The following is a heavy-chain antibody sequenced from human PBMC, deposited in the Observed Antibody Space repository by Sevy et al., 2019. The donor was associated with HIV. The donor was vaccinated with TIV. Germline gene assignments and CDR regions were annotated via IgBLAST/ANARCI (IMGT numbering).Heavy chain of an antibody. Sequence: GALRLSCAASGFTFSTYSMTWVRQAPRKGLEWGSAISDTCTSTYYTDSGEGRLTISRDHSKSTLFLHMNSLSAEDTALYYCAKFAGDFPHFDFWGLGTLVTVSS. CDR1: GFTFSTYS. J-gene: IGHJ4*02. V-gene: IGHV3-23*01. D-gene: IGHD7-27*01. CDR3: AKFAGDFPHFDF. CDR2: ISDTCTST.